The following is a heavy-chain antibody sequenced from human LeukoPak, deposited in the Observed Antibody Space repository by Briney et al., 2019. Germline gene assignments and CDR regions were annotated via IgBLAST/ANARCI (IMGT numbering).Heavy chain of an antibody. CDR3: ARDLRYWFDP. CDR2: IYSGGST. Sequence: GGSLRLSCAASGFTVSSNYMSWVRQAPGKGLEWVSVIYSGGSTYYADSVKGRFTISRDNSKNTLYLQMNSLRAEDTAVYYCARDLRYWFDPWGQGTLATVSS. V-gene: IGHV3-53*01. CDR1: GFTVSSNY. J-gene: IGHJ5*02.